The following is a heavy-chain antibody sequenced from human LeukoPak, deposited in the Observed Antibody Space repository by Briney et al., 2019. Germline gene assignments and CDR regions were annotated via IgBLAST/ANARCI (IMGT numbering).Heavy chain of an antibody. CDR2: INPNSGGT. V-gene: IGHV1-2*02. CDR3: ARASPVGDWFDP. Sequence: GASVKVSCKTSGYTFTGYYMHWVRQAPGQGLEWMGWINPNSGGTNYAQKFQGRVTMTRDTSISTAYMELSRLRSDDTAVYYCARASPVGDWFDPWGQETLVTVSS. J-gene: IGHJ5*02. CDR1: GYTFTGYY. D-gene: IGHD3-16*01.